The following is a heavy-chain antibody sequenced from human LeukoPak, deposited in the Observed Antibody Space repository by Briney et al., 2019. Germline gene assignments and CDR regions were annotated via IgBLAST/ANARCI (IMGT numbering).Heavy chain of an antibody. Sequence: GGSLRLSCAASGFTVSNYGVHWVRQAPGKGLEWVAFIQFDGSDIFYADSVKGRFSVSRDNSKNTLYLQMNSLRAEDTAVYYCAKEKQLGPFDCWGQGTLVTVSS. J-gene: IGHJ4*02. V-gene: IGHV3-30*02. CDR2: IQFDGSDI. CDR3: AKEKQLGPFDC. D-gene: IGHD1-1*01. CDR1: GFTVSNYG.